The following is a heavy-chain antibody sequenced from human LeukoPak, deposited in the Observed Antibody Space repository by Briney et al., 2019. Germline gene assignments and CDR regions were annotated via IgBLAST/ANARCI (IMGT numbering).Heavy chain of an antibody. Sequence: GGSLRLSCAVSGFTVSSNYMSWVRQAPGKGLEWVSVIHSGGNTYYADSVTGRFTVSRDKSKNTVSLQMNSLRVGDTAVYYCVGATGIGSRGPGTQVTVSS. J-gene: IGHJ5*01. CDR3: VGATGIGS. CDR1: GFTVSSNY. D-gene: IGHD4-17*01. V-gene: IGHV3-66*01. CDR2: IHSGGNT.